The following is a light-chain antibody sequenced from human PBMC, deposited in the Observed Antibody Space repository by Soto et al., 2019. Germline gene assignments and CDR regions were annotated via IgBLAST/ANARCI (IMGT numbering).Light chain of an antibody. CDR3: QTWGTGIHWV. CDR1: SGHSSNA. J-gene: IGLJ3*02. CDR2: LTSDGSH. Sequence: QSVLTQSPSASASLGASVKLTCTLSSGHSSNAIAWHQQQPEKGPRYLMKLTSDGSHSKGDGIPDRFSGSSSGAERYLIISSLQSDDEADYYCQTWGTGIHWVFGGGTKVTVL. V-gene: IGLV4-69*01.